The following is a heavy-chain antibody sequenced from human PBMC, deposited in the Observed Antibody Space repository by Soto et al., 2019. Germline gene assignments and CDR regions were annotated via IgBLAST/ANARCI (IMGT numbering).Heavy chain of an antibody. J-gene: IGHJ4*02. Sequence: QVQLQQWGAGLLKPSETLSLTCAVYGGSFSGYYWSSIRQPPGKGLEWIGEINHSGSTNYNPSLKSRVTISVDTSKNQCSLKLSSVTAADTAVYYCARGRRGSGWYRFDYWGQGTLVTVSS. D-gene: IGHD6-19*01. CDR3: ARGRRGSGWYRFDY. CDR1: GGSFSGYY. V-gene: IGHV4-34*01. CDR2: INHSGST.